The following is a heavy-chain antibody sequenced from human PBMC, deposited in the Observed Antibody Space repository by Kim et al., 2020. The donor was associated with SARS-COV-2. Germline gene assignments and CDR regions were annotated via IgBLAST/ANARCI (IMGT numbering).Heavy chain of an antibody. Sequence: SETLSLTCAVSGGSISSSNWWSWVHQPPGKGLEWIGEIYHSGSTNYNPSLKSRVTISVDKSKNQFSLKLSSVTAADTAVYYCARLWFGMDGTDYWGQGTLVTVSS. CDR2: IYHSGST. J-gene: IGHJ4*02. CDR1: GGSISSSNW. V-gene: IGHV4-4*02. D-gene: IGHD3-10*01. CDR3: ARLWFGMDGTDY.